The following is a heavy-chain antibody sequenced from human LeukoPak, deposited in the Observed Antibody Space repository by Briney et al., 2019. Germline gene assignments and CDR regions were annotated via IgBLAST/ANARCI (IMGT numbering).Heavy chain of an antibody. J-gene: IGHJ4*02. CDR3: AKDSVLGYYDSSGLDY. Sequence: QSGGSLRLSCAASGFTFSSYGMHWVRQAPGKGLEWVAVIWYGGSNKYYADSVKGRFTISRDNSKNTLYLQMNSLRAEDTAVYYCAKDSVLGYYDSSGLDYWGQGTLVIVSS. CDR1: GFTFSSYG. V-gene: IGHV3-30*02. D-gene: IGHD3-22*01. CDR2: IWYGGSNK.